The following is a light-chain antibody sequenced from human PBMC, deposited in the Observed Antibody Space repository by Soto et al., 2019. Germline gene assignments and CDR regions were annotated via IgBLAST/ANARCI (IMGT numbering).Light chain of an antibody. CDR2: EVD. CDR1: SSDVGGYNF. Sequence: QSALTQPPSASGSPGQSVTISCTGTSSDVGGYNFVSWYQQHPGKAPKLMIYEVDKRPSGVPDRFSGSKSGNTASLTVSGLQAEDEADYYCISYAVTTSYFFGTGTKLTVL. V-gene: IGLV2-8*01. CDR3: ISYAVTTSYF. J-gene: IGLJ1*01.